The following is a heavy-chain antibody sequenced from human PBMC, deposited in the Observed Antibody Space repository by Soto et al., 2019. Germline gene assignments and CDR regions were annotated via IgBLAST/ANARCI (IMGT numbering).Heavy chain of an antibody. J-gene: IGHJ6*02. CDR2: ISSSSSYI. V-gene: IGHV3-21*01. CDR3: ARYDSSGYYWPYYYYGMDV. Sequence: EVQLVESGGGLVKPGGSLRLSCAASGFTFSTYSMNWVRQAPGKGLEWVSSISSSSSYIYYADSVKGRFTISRDNAKNSLYLQMNRLRAEDTAVYYCARYDSSGYYWPYYYYGMDVWGQGTTVTVS. CDR1: GFTFSTYS. D-gene: IGHD3-22*01.